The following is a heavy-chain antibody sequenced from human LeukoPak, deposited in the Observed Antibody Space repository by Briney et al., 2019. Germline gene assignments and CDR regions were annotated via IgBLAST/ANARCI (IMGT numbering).Heavy chain of an antibody. D-gene: IGHD3-3*01. CDR1: GFSFPSHS. CDR3: ARDRGTFGVVDS. J-gene: IGHJ4*02. V-gene: IGHV3-48*04. CDR2: IGTSSSTI. Sequence: GGSLRLSCAASGFSFPSHSFHWVRQSPGKGLEWVAYIGTSSSTIYQAKSVKGRFSISRDNAKTSLFLQMDSLRVEDTAVYYCARDRGTFGVVDSWGQGTLVAVS.